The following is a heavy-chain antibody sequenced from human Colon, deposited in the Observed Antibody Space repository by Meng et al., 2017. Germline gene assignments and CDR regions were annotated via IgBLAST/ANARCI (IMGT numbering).Heavy chain of an antibody. CDR3: ARSTPSLDY. V-gene: IGHV1-2*02. J-gene: IGHJ4*02. D-gene: IGHD2-15*01. CDR2: IVPNSGDT. CDR1: GYTFSDCY. Sequence: QGQLLQSGTEVKRHGASVKVSCKASGYTFSDCYIHWVRQAPGQGLEWMGWIVPNSGDTNYAQKFQGRVTMTRDTSISTTYMELSRLTSDDTAVYYCARSTPSLDYWGQGTLVTVSS.